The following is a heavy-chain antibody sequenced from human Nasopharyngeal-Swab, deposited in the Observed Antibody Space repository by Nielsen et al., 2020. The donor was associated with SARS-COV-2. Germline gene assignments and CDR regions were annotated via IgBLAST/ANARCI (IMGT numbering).Heavy chain of an antibody. J-gene: IGHJ4*02. CDR3: AKALGSSGYYFFDY. D-gene: IGHD3-22*01. Sequence: GALRLSCAASGFTFSSYAMSWVRQAPGKGLEWVSAISGSGGSTYYADSVKGRFTISRDNSKNTLYLQMNRLRAEDTAVYYCAKALGSSGYYFFDYWGQGALVTVSS. V-gene: IGHV3-23*01. CDR1: GFTFSSYA. CDR2: ISGSGGST.